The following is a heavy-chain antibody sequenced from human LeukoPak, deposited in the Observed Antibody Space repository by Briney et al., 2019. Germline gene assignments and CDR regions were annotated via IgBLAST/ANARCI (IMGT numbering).Heavy chain of an antibody. CDR3: ASGGLYSSSLYYFDY. D-gene: IGHD6-6*01. CDR1: GFTFSSYW. CDR2: IKQDGSEK. V-gene: IGHV3-7*01. J-gene: IGHJ4*02. Sequence: GGSLRLSCAASGFTFSSYWMSWVRPAPGKGLEWVANIKQDGSEKYYVDSVKGRFTISRDNAKNSLYLQMNSLRAEDTAVYYCASGGLYSSSLYYFDYWGQGTLVTVSS.